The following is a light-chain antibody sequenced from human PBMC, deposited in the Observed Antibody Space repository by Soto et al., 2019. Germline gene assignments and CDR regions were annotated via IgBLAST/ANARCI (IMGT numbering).Light chain of an antibody. Sequence: EIVLTQSPGTLSLSPGERATLSCRASQSVSSSYLAWYQQKPGQAPRLLIYGASISATGIPDRFSGSGSGTDFTFTISRLEPEDVAVYYCQQYGSSPYTFGQGTKLEIK. CDR1: QSVSSSY. V-gene: IGKV3-20*01. J-gene: IGKJ2*01. CDR2: GAS. CDR3: QQYGSSPYT.